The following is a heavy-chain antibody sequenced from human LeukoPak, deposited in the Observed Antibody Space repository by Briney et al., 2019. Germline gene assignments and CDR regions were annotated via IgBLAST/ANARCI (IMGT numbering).Heavy chain of an antibody. J-gene: IGHJ3*02. D-gene: IGHD3-10*01. CDR1: GFIVSSNY. V-gene: IGHV3-53*01. Sequence: GGSLRLSCAASGFIVSSNYMSWVRQAPGKGLEWVSVIYSGGSTYYADSVKGRFTISRDNSKNTLYLQMNSLRAEDTAVYYCARGKVDRDGAFDIWGQGTMVTVSS. CDR3: ARGKVDRDGAFDI. CDR2: IYSGGST.